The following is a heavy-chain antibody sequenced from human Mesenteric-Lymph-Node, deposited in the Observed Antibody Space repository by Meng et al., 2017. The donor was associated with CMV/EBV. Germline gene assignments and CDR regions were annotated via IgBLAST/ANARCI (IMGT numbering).Heavy chain of an antibody. J-gene: IGHJ4*02. CDR1: GFTFSDYG. CDR2: IHYDASSI. Sequence: GESLKISCAASGFTFSDYGMHWVRQAPGKGLEWVTFIHYDASSIDYAESVKGRFTISRDDSKNTLYLQMNSLRAEDAAIYYCAREPGTTSFDYWGQGTLVTVSS. CDR3: AREPGTTSFDY. V-gene: IGHV3-30*02. D-gene: IGHD1-1*01.